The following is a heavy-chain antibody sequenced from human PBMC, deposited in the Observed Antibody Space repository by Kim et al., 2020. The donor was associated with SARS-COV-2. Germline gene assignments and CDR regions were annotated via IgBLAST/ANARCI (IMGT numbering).Heavy chain of an antibody. J-gene: IGHJ2*01. CDR3: ARRAKDWYFDL. Sequence: RYSPSFPGQVTISADKSISTAYLQWSSLKASDTAMYYCARRAKDWYFDLWGRGTLVTVSS. V-gene: IGHV5-51*01.